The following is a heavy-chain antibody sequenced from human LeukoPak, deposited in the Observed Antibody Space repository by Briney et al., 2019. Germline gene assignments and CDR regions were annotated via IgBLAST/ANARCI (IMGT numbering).Heavy chain of an antibody. V-gene: IGHV3-21*01. CDR2: ISSGSRYI. D-gene: IGHD2-15*01. CDR3: AKCSGGNCYHSDAQ. J-gene: IGHJ4*02. CDR1: GFTFSAYS. Sequence: GGSLRLSCAASGFTFSAYSMNWVRQAPGKGLEWVSSISSGSRYIYYADSVKGRFTISRDNAKDSLYLQMNSLRAEDTAVYYCAKCSGGNCYHSDAQWGQGTLVTVSP.